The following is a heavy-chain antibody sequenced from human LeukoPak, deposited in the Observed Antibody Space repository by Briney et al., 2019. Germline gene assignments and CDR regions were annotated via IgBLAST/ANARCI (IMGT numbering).Heavy chain of an antibody. CDR1: GFTLSSYS. D-gene: IGHD2-21*02. V-gene: IGHV3-33*01. Sequence: GRSLRPSCAPSGFTLSSYSMRCVRQAPGKGLEWVAVIWYDGSNKYYADSVKGRFTISRDNSKNTLYLQMTSLRGEDTAVYYCARDWCGGGDCDAFDIWGQGTMVTVSS. CDR2: IWYDGSNK. CDR3: ARDWCGGGDCDAFDI. J-gene: IGHJ3*02.